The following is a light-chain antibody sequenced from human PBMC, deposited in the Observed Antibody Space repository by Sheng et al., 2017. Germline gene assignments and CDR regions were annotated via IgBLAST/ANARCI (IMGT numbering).Light chain of an antibody. Sequence: QSALTQPASVSGSPGQSITISCTGTSSDVGSSNLVSWYQQYPGKAPKLMIYDVSKRPSGVSNRFSGSKSGNTASLTISGLQAEDEADYYCCSYAGSSTNWVFGGGTKLTVL. J-gene: IGLJ3*02. V-gene: IGLV2-23*02. CDR1: SSDVGSSNL. CDR3: CSYAGSSTNWV. CDR2: DVS.